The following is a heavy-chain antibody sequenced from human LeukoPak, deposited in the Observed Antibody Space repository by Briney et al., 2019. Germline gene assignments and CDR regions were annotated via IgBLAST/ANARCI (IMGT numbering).Heavy chain of an antibody. Sequence: GGSLRLSCAASGFTFSSYAMSWVRQAPGKGLEWVSAISGSGGSTYYADSVKGRFTISRDNAKSSLYLQMNSLRAEDTAVYYCAIGRCPLHYWGQGTLVTVSS. CDR2: ISGSGGST. D-gene: IGHD4-17*01. V-gene: IGHV3-23*01. J-gene: IGHJ4*02. CDR1: GFTFSSYA. CDR3: AIGRCPLHY.